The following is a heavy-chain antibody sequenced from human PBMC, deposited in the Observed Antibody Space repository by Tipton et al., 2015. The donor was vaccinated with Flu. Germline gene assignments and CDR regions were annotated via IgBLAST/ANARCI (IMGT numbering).Heavy chain of an antibody. V-gene: IGHV1-18*01. J-gene: IGHJ3*02. CDR1: GYTFTSYG. CDR3: ARDRGITMIVPRATVSGAFDI. D-gene: IGHD3-22*01. Sequence: QVQLVQSGAEVKKPGASVKVSCKASGYTFTSYGISWVRQAPGQGLEWMGWISAYNGNTNYAQKLQGRVTMTTDTSTSTAYMELRSLRSDDTAVYYCARDRGITMIVPRATVSGAFDIWGQGTMVTVSS. CDR2: ISAYNGNT.